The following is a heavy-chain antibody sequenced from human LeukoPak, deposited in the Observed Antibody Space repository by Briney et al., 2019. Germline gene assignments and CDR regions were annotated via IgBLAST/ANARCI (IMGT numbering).Heavy chain of an antibody. CDR2: IYYSGST. CDR3: ARGQRGCSGWSDY. J-gene: IGHJ4*02. Sequence: SETLSLTCTVSGGSISSGDYSWNWIRQPPGKGLEWIGYIYYSGSTYYNPSLKSRVTVSVDTSKNQFSLKLSSVTAADTAVYYCARGQRGCSGWSDYWGQGTLVTVSS. CDR1: GGSISSGDYS. V-gene: IGHV4-30-4*01. D-gene: IGHD5-12*01.